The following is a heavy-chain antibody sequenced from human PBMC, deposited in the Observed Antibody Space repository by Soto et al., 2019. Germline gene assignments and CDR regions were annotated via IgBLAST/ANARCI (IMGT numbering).Heavy chain of an antibody. J-gene: IGHJ6*02. CDR3: GRVDRYYGMDV. Sequence: QVQLVESGGGVVQPGRSLRLSCAASGFTFSNYGLHWVRQAPGKGLEWVADIWYDGRSKNYVDSVKGRFTISRDNSKNTLYLEMNSLRAGASAVYYCGRVDRYYGMDVWGQGTTVTVSS. V-gene: IGHV3-33*01. CDR1: GFTFSNYG. CDR2: IWYDGRSK.